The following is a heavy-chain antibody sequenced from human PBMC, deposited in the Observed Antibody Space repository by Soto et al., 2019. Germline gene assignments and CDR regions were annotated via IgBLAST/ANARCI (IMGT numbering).Heavy chain of an antibody. J-gene: IGHJ4*02. Sequence: SETLSLTCPVPGGSIGSSSYYWAWIRQPPGKALEWIGSLYSSPSTHYNPSLKSRVTIPVDTSKNQCSLKLSSVTAADTAVYYCARLRVVVVVAATGSIDYWGQGTLVTVSS. CDR2: LYSSPST. D-gene: IGHD2-15*01. V-gene: IGHV4-39*01. CDR1: GGSIGSSSYY. CDR3: ARLRVVVVVAATGSIDY.